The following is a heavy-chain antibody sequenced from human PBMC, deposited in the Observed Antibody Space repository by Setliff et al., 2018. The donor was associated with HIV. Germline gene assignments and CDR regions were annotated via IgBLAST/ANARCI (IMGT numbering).Heavy chain of an antibody. CDR3: ARDLDPYFAMAV. CDR1: GFTFSSYW. J-gene: IGHJ6*02. CDR2: IKQDGSEK. V-gene: IGHV3-7*03. Sequence: GGSLRLSCAASGFTFSSYWMNWVRQAPGKGLEWVANIKQDGSEKYYVDSVKGRFTISADTSKNTLYLQMTRLSAEDTAVYYCARDLDPYFAMAVWGQGTTVTVSS.